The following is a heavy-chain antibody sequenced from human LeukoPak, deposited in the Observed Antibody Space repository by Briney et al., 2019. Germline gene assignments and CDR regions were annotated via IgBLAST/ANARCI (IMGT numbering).Heavy chain of an antibody. V-gene: IGHV5-51*01. J-gene: IGHJ4*02. CDR3: ARGLGTTVTRVDY. CDR2: IYPGDSDT. Sequence: GESLKISCKGSGYSFTSYWIGWVRQMPGKGLEWMGIIYPGDSDTKYSPSFQGQVTFSADKSISTAYLQWGSLKASDTAMYYCARGLGTTVTRVDYWGQGTLVTVSS. D-gene: IGHD4-17*01. CDR1: GYSFTSYW.